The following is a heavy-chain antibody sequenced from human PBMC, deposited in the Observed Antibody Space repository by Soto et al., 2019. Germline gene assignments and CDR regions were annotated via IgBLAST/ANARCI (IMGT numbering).Heavy chain of an antibody. J-gene: IGHJ4*02. Sequence: EVQLVESGGGLVKPGGSLRLSCAASGFTFSSYSMNWVRQAPGKGLEWVSSISSSSSYIYYADSVKGRFTLSRDNAKNSLYLQMNSLRAEDTAVYYCASSVGGYCSGGSCQRFDYWGQGTLVTVSS. CDR3: ASSVGGYCSGGSCQRFDY. D-gene: IGHD2-15*01. CDR1: GFTFSSYS. CDR2: ISSSSSYI. V-gene: IGHV3-21*01.